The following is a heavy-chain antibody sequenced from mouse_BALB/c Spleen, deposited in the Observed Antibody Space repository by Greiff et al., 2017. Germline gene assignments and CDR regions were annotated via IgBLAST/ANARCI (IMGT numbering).Heavy chain of an antibody. Sequence: EVKLVESGGGLVKPGGSLKLSCAASGFTFSSYAMSWVRQSPEKRLEWVAEISSGGSYTYYPDTVTGRFTISRDNAKNTLYLQMSSLKSEDTAMYYCARLDYDYDVGAMDYWGQGTSVTVSS. CDR3: ARLDYDYDVGAMDY. V-gene: IGHV5-9-4*01. CDR2: ISSGGSYT. D-gene: IGHD2-4*01. J-gene: IGHJ4*01. CDR1: GFTFSSYA.